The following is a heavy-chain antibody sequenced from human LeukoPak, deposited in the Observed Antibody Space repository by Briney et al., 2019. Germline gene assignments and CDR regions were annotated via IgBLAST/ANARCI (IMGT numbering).Heavy chain of an antibody. V-gene: IGHV3-33*01. CDR3: ARDFGSSWYFWFDP. J-gene: IGHJ5*02. CDR2: IWYDGSNK. D-gene: IGHD6-13*01. Sequence: GRPLRLSCAASGFTFSSYGMHWVRQAPGKGLEWVAVIWYDGSNKYYADSVKGRFTISRDNSKNTLYLQMNSLRAEDTAVYYCARDFGSSWYFWFDPWGQGTLVTVSS. CDR1: GFTFSSYG.